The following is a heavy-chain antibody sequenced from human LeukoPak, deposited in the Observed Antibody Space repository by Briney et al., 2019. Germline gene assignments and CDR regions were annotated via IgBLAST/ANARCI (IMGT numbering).Heavy chain of an antibody. J-gene: IGHJ4*02. V-gene: IGHV3-21*01. Sequence: GGSLRLSCAASGFTFSSYGMNWVRQAPGKGLEWVSSISSSSSSYIYYADSVKGRFTISRDNAKNSLYLQMNSLRAEDTAVYYCARDYFRTEYSSSYDYWGQGTLVTVSS. D-gene: IGHD6-6*01. CDR1: GFTFSSYG. CDR2: ISSSSSSYI. CDR3: ARDYFRTEYSSSYDY.